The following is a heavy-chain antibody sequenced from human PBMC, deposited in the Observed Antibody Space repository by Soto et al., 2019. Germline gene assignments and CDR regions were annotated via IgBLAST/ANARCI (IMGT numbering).Heavy chain of an antibody. Sequence: GASVKVSCKASGFTFTGYYMHWVRQAPGQGLEWMGWINANSGGTNYAQKFKGWVTMTRDTSISTAYMKLSRLTSDDTAVYYCARGAGRDGYNFDYWGQGTLVTVSA. CDR2: INANSGGT. D-gene: IGHD5-12*01. CDR3: ARGAGRDGYNFDY. V-gene: IGHV1-2*04. J-gene: IGHJ4*02. CDR1: GFTFTGYY.